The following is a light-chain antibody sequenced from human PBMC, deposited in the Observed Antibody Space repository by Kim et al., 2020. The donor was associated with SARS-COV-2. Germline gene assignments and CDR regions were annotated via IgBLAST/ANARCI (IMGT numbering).Light chain of an antibody. CDR1: SSNIVNNY. V-gene: IGLV1-51*01. CDR2: DNN. CDR3: GTWDSSLSAVV. Sequence: GQKVTNSCSGSSSNIVNNYVSWYQQLPRTAPKLLIYDNNKRPSGIADRFSGSKSGASATLGITGLQTGDEAVYYCGTWDSSLSAVVFGGGTQLTVL. J-gene: IGLJ2*01.